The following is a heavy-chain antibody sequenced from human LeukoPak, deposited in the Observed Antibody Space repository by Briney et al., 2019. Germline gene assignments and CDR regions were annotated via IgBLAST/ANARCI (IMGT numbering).Heavy chain of an antibody. CDR1: GYSFTTYW. J-gene: IGHJ5*02. V-gene: IGHV5-51*01. Sequence: GESLKISCKGSGYSFTTYWIGWVRQMPGKGLEWMGIIYPGDSDTRYSPSFQGQVTISADKSISTVYLQWSSLKASDIAMYYCARGYSSGRIWLDPWGQGTLVTVSS. D-gene: IGHD6-19*01. CDR2: IYPGDSDT. CDR3: ARGYSSGRIWLDP.